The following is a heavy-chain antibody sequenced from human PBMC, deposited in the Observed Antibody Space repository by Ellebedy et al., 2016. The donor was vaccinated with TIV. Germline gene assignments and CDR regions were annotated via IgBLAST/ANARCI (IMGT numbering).Heavy chain of an antibody. J-gene: IGHJ6*02. CDR1: GFTFSDYY. D-gene: IGHD3-3*01. CDR3: ARDQTAYDFWSGYHLYYYYYGMDV. V-gene: IGHV3-11*01. CDR2: ISSSGSTI. Sequence: GESLKISXAASGFTFSDYYMSWIRQAPGKGLEWVSYISSSGSTIYYADSVKGRFTISRDNANNSLYLQMNSLRAEDTAVYYCARDQTAYDFWSGYHLYYYYYGMDVWGQGTTVTVSS.